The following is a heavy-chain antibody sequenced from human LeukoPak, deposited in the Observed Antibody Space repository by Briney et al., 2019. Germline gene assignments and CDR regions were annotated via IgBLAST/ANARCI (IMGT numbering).Heavy chain of an antibody. V-gene: IGHV5-51*01. CDR1: GYIFSSYW. Sequence: GESLKISCKGSGYIFSSYWIAWVRQMPGKGPEWMGIIYPGDSDIRYSPSFQGQVTFSVDKSISTAYLQWGSLKASDTAMYYCARPGGRYASWFDPWGQGTLVTVSS. J-gene: IGHJ5*02. D-gene: IGHD1-26*01. CDR2: IYPGDSDI. CDR3: ARPGGRYASWFDP.